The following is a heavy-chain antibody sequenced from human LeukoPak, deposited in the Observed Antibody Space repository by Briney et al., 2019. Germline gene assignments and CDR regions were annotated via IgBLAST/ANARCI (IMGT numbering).Heavy chain of an antibody. CDR1: GFTFSNYA. V-gene: IGHV3-23*01. CDR2: ISVGGVGT. CDR3: AKSSAADY. Sequence: GGSLRLSCAASGFTFSNYAMSWVRQAPGKGLEWVSGISVGGVGTYYADSVKGRFTISRDNSKNTLYLQMDTLGAGDTAVYYCAKSSAADYWGQGALVTVSS. J-gene: IGHJ4*02. D-gene: IGHD6-19*01.